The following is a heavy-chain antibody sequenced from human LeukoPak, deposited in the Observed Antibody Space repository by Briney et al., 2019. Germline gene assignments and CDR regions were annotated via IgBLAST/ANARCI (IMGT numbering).Heavy chain of an antibody. V-gene: IGHV3-23*01. J-gene: IGHJ6*02. CDR1: GFTFNNYA. CDR2: ISDSGDST. Sequence: GGSLRLSCAARGFTFNNYAVNWVRQATGEGLEWVSTISDSGDSTYYVDSVKGRFTISRDNSKKTLYLQMDSLRAEDTVVYYCAKGDSSGWYRPYYYYGLDVWGQGTTVTVSS. CDR3: AKGDSSGWYRPYYYYGLDV. D-gene: IGHD6-19*01.